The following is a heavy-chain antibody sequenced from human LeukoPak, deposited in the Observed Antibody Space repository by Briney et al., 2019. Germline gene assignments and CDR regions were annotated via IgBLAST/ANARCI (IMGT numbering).Heavy chain of an antibody. CDR1: GYTFTSYG. Sequence: ASVKVSCKASGYTFTSYGISWVRQAPGQGLEWMGGIIPIFGTANYAQKFQGRATITADESTSTAYMELSSLRSEDTAVYYCARHRDHPLPPPYGMDVWGQGTTVTVSS. J-gene: IGHJ6*02. CDR3: ARHRDHPLPPPYGMDV. V-gene: IGHV1-69*13. CDR2: IIPIFGTA. D-gene: IGHD1-14*01.